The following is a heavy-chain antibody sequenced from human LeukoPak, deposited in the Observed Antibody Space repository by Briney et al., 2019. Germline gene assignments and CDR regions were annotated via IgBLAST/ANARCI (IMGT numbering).Heavy chain of an antibody. CDR1: GFAFSTYW. D-gene: IGHD2-2*01. V-gene: IGHV3-74*01. CDR2: INSDGSWT. J-gene: IGHJ4*02. CDR3: VSFYETY. Sequence: GGSLRLSCAASGFAFSTYWMHWVRQAPGKGLVWVSHINSDGSWTSYADSVKGRFTISKDNAKNTVYLQMNNLRAEDTAVYYCVSFYETYWGRGTLVTVSS.